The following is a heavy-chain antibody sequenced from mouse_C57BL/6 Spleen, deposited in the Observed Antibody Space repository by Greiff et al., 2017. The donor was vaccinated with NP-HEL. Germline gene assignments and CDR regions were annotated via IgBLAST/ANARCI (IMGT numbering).Heavy chain of an antibody. CDR3: ARAYYSPYYAMDY. CDR1: GYTFTSYW. D-gene: IGHD2-12*01. CDR2: INPNSGST. V-gene: IGHV1-64*01. Sequence: QVQLQQPGAELVKPGASVKLSCKASGYTFTSYWMHWVKQRPGQGLEWIGMINPNSGSTNYNEKFKSKATLTVDKSYSTAYMQLSSLSTEDSAVYYCARAYYSPYYAMDYWGQGTSVTVSS. J-gene: IGHJ4*01.